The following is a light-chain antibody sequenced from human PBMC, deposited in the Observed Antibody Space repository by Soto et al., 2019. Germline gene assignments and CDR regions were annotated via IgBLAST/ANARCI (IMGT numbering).Light chain of an antibody. CDR2: DAS. Sequence: EIVLTQSPATLSLSPRERATHFCRASQSVSSYLAWYQQKPGQAPRLLLYDASNRATGIPARFSGSGSGTDFTLTIISLDPEDFAVYYCQQRSNWPYTFGQGTKLEIK. CDR1: QSVSSY. J-gene: IGKJ2*01. V-gene: IGKV3-11*01. CDR3: QQRSNWPYT.